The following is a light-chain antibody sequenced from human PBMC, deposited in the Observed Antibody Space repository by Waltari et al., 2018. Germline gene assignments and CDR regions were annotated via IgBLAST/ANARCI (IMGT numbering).Light chain of an antibody. CDR3: FSYADGRSLV. V-gene: IGLV2-23*01. CDR1: STDLGSSTL. J-gene: IGLJ2*01. Sequence: HSALTQPASVSGSPGQSITISCTGSSTDLGSSTLVSWYQHHPDKAPKLPIYEGTERPSGISHRFSGSKSGNTASLTISTLQAEDEADYYCFSYADGRSLVFGGGTKLTVL. CDR2: EGT.